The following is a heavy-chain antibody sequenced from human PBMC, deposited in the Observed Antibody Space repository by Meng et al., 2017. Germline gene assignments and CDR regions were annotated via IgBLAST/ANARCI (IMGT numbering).Heavy chain of an antibody. V-gene: IGHV2-5*02. J-gene: IGHJ4*02. D-gene: IGHD6-6*01. CDR2: IYWDDDK. CDR3: ARMTYSSSFK. Sequence: HITLKYSGPTLVQPPHTRPPASPFSWFSLSTSGVGVGWIRQPPGKALEWLALIYWDDDKRYSPSLKSRLTITKDTSKNQVVLTMSNMDPVDTATYYCARMTYSSSFKWGQGTLVTVSS. CDR1: WFSLSTSGVG.